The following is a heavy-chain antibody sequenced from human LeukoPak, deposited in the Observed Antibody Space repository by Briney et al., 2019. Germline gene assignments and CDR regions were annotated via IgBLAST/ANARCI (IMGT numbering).Heavy chain of an antibody. CDR2: ISYDGSNK. CDR1: GFTFSSYA. J-gene: IGHJ4*02. CDR3: VRSLRSADF. V-gene: IGHV3-30-3*01. Sequence: GGSLRLSCAASGFTFSSYAMHWVRQALGKGLEWVAVISYDGSNKYYADSVKGRFTISRDNSKNTLYLQMNSLRAEDTAVYYCVRSLRSADFWGQGTLVTVSS.